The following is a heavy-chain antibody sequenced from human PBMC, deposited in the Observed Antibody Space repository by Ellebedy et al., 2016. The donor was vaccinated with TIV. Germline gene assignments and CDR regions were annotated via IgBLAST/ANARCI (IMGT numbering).Heavy chain of an antibody. CDR1: GFTFSNYS. J-gene: IGHJ4*02. D-gene: IGHD6-19*01. CDR3: AREAPIPVADTGFDY. CDR2: IDSGSSSI. Sequence: GESLKISCAASGFTFSNYSMNWVRQAPGKGLEWVSYIDSGSSSIYYADSVKGRFTISRDNAKNSLYLLMNSLRDEDTAFYYCAREAPIPVADTGFDYWGQGTLVTVSS. V-gene: IGHV3-48*02.